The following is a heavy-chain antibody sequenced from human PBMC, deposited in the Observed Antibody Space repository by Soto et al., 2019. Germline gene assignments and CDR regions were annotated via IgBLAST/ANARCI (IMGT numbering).Heavy chain of an antibody. D-gene: IGHD1-26*01. CDR2: TRSNGEST. Sequence: DVQVVESGGGLVQRGGSLRLSCAGSGFTFSKYAMTWVRQAPGKGLEWVSTTRSNGESTYYADSVKGRFTVSRDNSQNAVFLSMSSLRAEDTAVYYCAKESKSVGVSASRVYGMDVWGQGTTVTVSS. J-gene: IGHJ6*02. V-gene: IGHV3-23*04. CDR3: AKESKSVGVSASRVYGMDV. CDR1: GFTFSKYA.